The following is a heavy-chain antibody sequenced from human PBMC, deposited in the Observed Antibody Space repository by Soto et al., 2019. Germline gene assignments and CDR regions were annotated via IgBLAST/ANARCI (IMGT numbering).Heavy chain of an antibody. V-gene: IGHV3-23*01. Sequence: GGSLRLSCEASGFTFNHYAISWVGLAPGRGLEWVSGTSGSGKSPYYADSVKGRFIISRDNSNNTVYLQMNSLRAEDTAVYYCAKGHPPLIAARPQDYWGQGTLVTVSS. D-gene: IGHD6-6*01. CDR2: TSGSGKSP. CDR1: GFTFNHYA. CDR3: AKGHPPLIAARPQDY. J-gene: IGHJ4*02.